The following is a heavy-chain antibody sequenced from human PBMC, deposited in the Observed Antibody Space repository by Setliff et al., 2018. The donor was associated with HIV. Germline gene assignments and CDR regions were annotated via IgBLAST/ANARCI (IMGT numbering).Heavy chain of an antibody. D-gene: IGHD5-18*01. Sequence: PSETLSLTCAVYGGSFSGHYWSWIRQPPGKGLEWIGEINHSGSTNYNPSLKSRVTLSVDTSKNQFSLKLSSVTAADTAVYYCARFRGYRYGYRYYYYYMDVWGKGTTVTVSS. CDR2: INHSGST. J-gene: IGHJ6*03. CDR1: GGSFSGHY. V-gene: IGHV4-34*01. CDR3: ARFRGYRYGYRYYYYYMDV.